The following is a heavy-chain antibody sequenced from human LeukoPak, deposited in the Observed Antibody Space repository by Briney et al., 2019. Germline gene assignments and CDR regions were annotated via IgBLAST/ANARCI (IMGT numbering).Heavy chain of an antibody. CDR3: AREGTSGTHLNWFDP. D-gene: IGHD1-1*01. V-gene: IGHV4-59*01. J-gene: IGHJ5*02. CDR1: GGSISSYY. CDR2: IYYSGST. Sequence: SETLSLTCTVSGGSISSYYWSWIRQPPGKGLEWIGYIYYSGSTNYNPSLKSRDTISVDTAKNQFSLKLSSVTAADTAVYYCAREGTSGTHLNWFDPWGQGTLVTVSS.